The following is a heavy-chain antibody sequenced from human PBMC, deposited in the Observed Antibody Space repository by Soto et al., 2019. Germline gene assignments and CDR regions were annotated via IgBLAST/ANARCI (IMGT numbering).Heavy chain of an antibody. D-gene: IGHD2-2*01. J-gene: IGHJ4*02. Sequence: QVQLQESGPGLVKPSETLSLTCTVSGGSISSYYWSWIRQPPGKGLEWIGYIYYSGSTNYNPSLKSRVTISVDTSKNQFSLKLSSVTAADTAVYYCAREEPDCSRTSCYGAAFDFWGQGTLVTVSS. V-gene: IGHV4-59*01. CDR3: AREEPDCSRTSCYGAAFDF. CDR2: IYYSGST. CDR1: GGSISSYY.